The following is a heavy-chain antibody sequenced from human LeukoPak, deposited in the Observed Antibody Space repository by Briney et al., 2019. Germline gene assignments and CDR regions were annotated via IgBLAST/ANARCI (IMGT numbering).Heavy chain of an antibody. CDR1: GYTFTSYY. V-gene: IGHV1-46*01. J-gene: IGHJ5*02. CDR3: ARDNSVGDNAWWFDP. D-gene: IGHD1-26*01. Sequence: ASVKVSCKASGYTFTSYYMHWVRQAPGQGLEWMGLINPTGDSTGYAQKFQGRVTLTRDMSTSTDYMELSSLRSEDTAIYYCARDNSVGDNAWWFDPWGQGTLVTVSS. CDR2: INPTGDST.